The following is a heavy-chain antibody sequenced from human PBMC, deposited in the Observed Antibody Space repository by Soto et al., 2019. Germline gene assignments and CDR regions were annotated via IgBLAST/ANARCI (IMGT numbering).Heavy chain of an antibody. CDR2: ISYDGSNK. D-gene: IGHD3-16*01. CDR3: AREGEGLDY. J-gene: IGHJ4*02. CDR1: GLTFSSYA. Sequence: GGSLRLSCAASGLTFSSYAMHWVRQAPGKGLEGVADISYDGSNKYYADSVKGRLTISRDNSKNTLYLQMNSLRAEDTAVYYCAREGEGLDYWGQGTLVPVSS. V-gene: IGHV3-30-3*01.